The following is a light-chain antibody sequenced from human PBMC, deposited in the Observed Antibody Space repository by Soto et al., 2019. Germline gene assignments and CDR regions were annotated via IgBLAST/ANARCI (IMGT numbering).Light chain of an antibody. Sequence: DIQMTQSPSTLSASVGDRVTITCRASQSINNWLAWYQQKPGKAPKFLIYDASNLESLVPSRFSGSASGTEFTLTISSLQPDDFATYYCQQANSFPLTIGGGTKVDIK. V-gene: IGKV1-5*01. J-gene: IGKJ4*01. CDR1: QSINNW. CDR3: QQANSFPLT. CDR2: DAS.